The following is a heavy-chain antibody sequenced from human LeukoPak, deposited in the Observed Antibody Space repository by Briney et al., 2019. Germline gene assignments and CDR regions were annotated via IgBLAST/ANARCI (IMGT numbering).Heavy chain of an antibody. V-gene: IGHV1-2*02. Sequence: ASVKVSCKASGYTFTGYYMHWVRQAPGQGLEWMGWINPNSGGTNYAQKFQGRVTMTRDTSISTAYMELSRLRSDDTAVYYCARSATMIVVAPRTSGFDYWGQGTLVTVSS. CDR3: ARSATMIVVAPRTSGFDY. CDR2: INPNSGGT. CDR1: GYTFTGYY. D-gene: IGHD3-22*01. J-gene: IGHJ4*02.